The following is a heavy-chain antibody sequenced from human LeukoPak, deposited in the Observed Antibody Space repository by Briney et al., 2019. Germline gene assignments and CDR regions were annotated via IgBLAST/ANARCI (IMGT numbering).Heavy chain of an antibody. V-gene: IGHV4-39*01. CDR2: TYYSGIT. J-gene: IGHJ6*03. CDR3: ARLYNWNYFYYYYMDV. CDR1: GGSISSSGYY. Sequence: SETLSLTCTVSGGSISSSGYYWGWIRQSPGEGLEWIGNTYYSGITYYNPSLKSRVTISVDTSKNQFSLKLSSVTAADTAVYYCARLYNWNYFYYYYMDVWGKGTTVTVSS. D-gene: IGHD1-20*01.